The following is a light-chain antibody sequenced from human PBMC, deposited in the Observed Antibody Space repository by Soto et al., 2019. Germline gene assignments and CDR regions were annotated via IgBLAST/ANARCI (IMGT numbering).Light chain of an antibody. V-gene: IGKV3-20*01. CDR1: RSVSSSF. CDR2: GAS. CDR3: QQYGSSPPLT. J-gene: IGKJ4*01. Sequence: EIGLTQSPSTLSLSPGGRATLSCRASRSVSSSFLAWSQQKPGQAPRLLIYGASSRATGIPDRFSGSGSGTDFTLTISRLEPEDFAVYYCQQYGSSPPLTFGGGSKVDI.